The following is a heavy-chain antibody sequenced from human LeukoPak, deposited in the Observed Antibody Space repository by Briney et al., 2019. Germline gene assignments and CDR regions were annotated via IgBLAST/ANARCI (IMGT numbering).Heavy chain of an antibody. J-gene: IGHJ5*02. Sequence: ASVKVSCKASGYTFTGYYMHWVRQAPGQGLEWMGWINPNSGGTNYAQKFQGRVTMTRDTSISTAYMELSRLRSDDTAVYYCARNIAAAVSWFDPWGQGTLVTVSS. D-gene: IGHD6-13*01. CDR2: INPNSGGT. CDR1: GYTFTGYY. V-gene: IGHV1-2*02. CDR3: ARNIAAAVSWFDP.